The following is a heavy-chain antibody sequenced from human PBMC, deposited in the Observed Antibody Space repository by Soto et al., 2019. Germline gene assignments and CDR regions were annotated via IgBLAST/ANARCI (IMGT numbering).Heavy chain of an antibody. J-gene: IGHJ4*01. Sequence: GGSLRLSCVASGFTFRRYGLSWVRQAPGKGLEGVSTINPSGDSTFYADSVKGRFTISRDNSKNTLYLQMNSLSVGDTAVYLCAKVDVSTAGSFDYWGHGALVTVSS. CDR3: AKVDVSTAGSFDY. D-gene: IGHD6-13*01. CDR1: GFTFRRYG. V-gene: IGHV3-23*01. CDR2: INPSGDST.